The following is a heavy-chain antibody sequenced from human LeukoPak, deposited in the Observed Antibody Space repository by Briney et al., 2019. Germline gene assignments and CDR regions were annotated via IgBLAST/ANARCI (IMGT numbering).Heavy chain of an antibody. Sequence: GGSLRLSCAASGFTVSSNYMSWVRQAPGKGLEWVSSISSSSSYIYYADSVKGRFTISRDNAKNSLYLQMNSLRAEDTAVYYCAPYYYNSRAFGYWGQGTLVTVSS. D-gene: IGHD3-22*01. CDR1: GFTVSSNY. CDR3: APYYYNSRAFGY. J-gene: IGHJ4*02. CDR2: ISSSSSYI. V-gene: IGHV3-21*01.